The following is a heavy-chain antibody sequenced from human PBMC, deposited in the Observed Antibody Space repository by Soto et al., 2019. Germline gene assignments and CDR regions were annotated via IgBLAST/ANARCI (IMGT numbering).Heavy chain of an antibody. Sequence: QVQLVESGGGVVQPGRSLRLSCAASGFTFSSYGMHWVRQAPGKGLEWVAVIWYDGSNKYYADSVKGRFTISRDNSKNTLYLQMNSLRAEDTAVYYCARSSWSGYYYYGMDVWGQGTTVTVSS. CDR3: ARSSWSGYYYYGMDV. CDR1: GFTFSSYG. J-gene: IGHJ6*02. D-gene: IGHD6-13*01. V-gene: IGHV3-33*01. CDR2: IWYDGSNK.